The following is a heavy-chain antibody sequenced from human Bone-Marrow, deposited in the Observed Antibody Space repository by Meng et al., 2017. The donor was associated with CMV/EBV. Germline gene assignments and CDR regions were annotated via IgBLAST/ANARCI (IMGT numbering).Heavy chain of an antibody. J-gene: IGHJ4*02. CDR2: IYYSGST. CDR3: ARLKYYDFWSGYYPVYYFDY. D-gene: IGHD3-3*01. Sequence: GSLRLSCTVSGGSISSSSYYWGWIRQPPGKGLEWIGSIYYSGSTYYNPSLKSRVTISVDTSKNQFSLKLSSVTAADTAVYYCARLKYYDFWSGYYPVYYFDYWGQGTLVTGSS. CDR1: GGSISSSSYY. V-gene: IGHV4-39*01.